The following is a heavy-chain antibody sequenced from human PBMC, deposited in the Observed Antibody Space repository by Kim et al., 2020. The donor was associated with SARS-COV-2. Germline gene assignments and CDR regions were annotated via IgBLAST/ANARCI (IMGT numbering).Heavy chain of an antibody. CDR2: IYSGGST. V-gene: IGHV3-66*01. Sequence: GGSLRLSCAASGFTVSSNYMSWVRQAPGKGLEWVSVIYSGGSTYYADSVKGRFTISRDNSKNTLYLQMNSLRAEDTAVYYCARGPPNYDFWSGPYYYYMDVWGKGTTVTVSS. CDR1: GFTVSSNY. J-gene: IGHJ6*03. D-gene: IGHD3-3*01. CDR3: ARGPPNYDFWSGPYYYYMDV.